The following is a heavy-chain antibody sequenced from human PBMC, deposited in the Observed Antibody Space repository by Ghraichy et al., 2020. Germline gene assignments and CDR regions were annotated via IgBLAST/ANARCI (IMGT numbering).Heavy chain of an antibody. J-gene: IGHJ3*02. D-gene: IGHD3-9*01. Sequence: ASVKVSCKVSGYTLTELSMHWVRQAPGKGLEWMGGFDPEDGETIYAQKFQGRVTMTEDTSTDTAYMELSSLRSEDTAVYYCATRPERDILTGYYRGAEAFDIWGQGTMVTVSS. V-gene: IGHV1-24*01. CDR3: ATRPERDILTGYYRGAEAFDI. CDR1: GYTLTELS. CDR2: FDPEDGET.